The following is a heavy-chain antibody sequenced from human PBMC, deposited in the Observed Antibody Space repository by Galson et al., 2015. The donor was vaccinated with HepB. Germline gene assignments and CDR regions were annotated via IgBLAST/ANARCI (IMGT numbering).Heavy chain of an antibody. Sequence: SVKVSCKASGFTFTSSAMQWVRQARGQRLEWIGWIVVGSGNTNYAQKFQERVTITRDMSTSTAYMELSSLRSEDTAVYYCAALYYDFWSGYHTPGAFDIWGQGTMVTVSS. V-gene: IGHV1-58*02. J-gene: IGHJ3*02. CDR3: AALYYDFWSGYHTPGAFDI. D-gene: IGHD3-3*01. CDR1: GFTFTSSA. CDR2: IVVGSGNT.